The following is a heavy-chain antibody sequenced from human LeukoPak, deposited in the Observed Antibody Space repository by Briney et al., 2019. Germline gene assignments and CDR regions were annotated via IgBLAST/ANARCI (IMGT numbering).Heavy chain of an antibody. Sequence: GRSLRLSCAASGFTFSSYGMHWVRQAPGKGLEWVAVIWYDGSNKYYADSVKGRFTISRDNSKNTLYLQMSDLRAEDTAVYFCARGGGLDVWGQGATVTVSS. V-gene: IGHV3-33*01. CDR3: ARGGGLDV. J-gene: IGHJ6*02. CDR1: GFTFSSYG. CDR2: IWYDGSNK. D-gene: IGHD3-16*01.